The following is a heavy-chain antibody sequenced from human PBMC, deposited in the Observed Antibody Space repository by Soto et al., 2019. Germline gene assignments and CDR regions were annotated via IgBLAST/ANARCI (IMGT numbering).Heavy chain of an antibody. CDR3: ARAKMATTLRYFQH. V-gene: IGHV4-34*01. J-gene: IGHJ1*01. CDR1: GGSISGYY. CDR2: INHSGST. Sequence: SETLSLTCAVYGGSISGYYWSCIRQPPGKGLEWIGEINHSGSTNYNPSLKSRVTISVDTSKNQFSLKLSSVTAADTAVYYCARAKMATTLRYFQHWGQGTLVPVSS. D-gene: IGHD5-12*01.